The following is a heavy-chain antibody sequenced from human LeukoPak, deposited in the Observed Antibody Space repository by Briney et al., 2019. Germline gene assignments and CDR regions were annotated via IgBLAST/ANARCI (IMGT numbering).Heavy chain of an antibody. J-gene: IGHJ4*02. CDR3: ARSYGGYSGYFDY. V-gene: IGHV3-30*04. D-gene: IGHD5-12*01. Sequence: GGSLRLSCAASGFTFNSYAMHWVRQAPGKGLEWVAVISYDGSNKYYADSVKGRFTISRDNSKNTLYLQMNSLRAEDTAVYYCARSYGGYSGYFDYWGQGTLVTVSS. CDR2: ISYDGSNK. CDR1: GFTFNSYA.